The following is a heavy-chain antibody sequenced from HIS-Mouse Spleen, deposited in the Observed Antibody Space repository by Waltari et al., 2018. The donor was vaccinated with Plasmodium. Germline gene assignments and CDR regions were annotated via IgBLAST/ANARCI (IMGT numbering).Heavy chain of an antibody. D-gene: IGHD6-13*01. CDR3: ARVLGYKAAAGTFVEYFQH. Sequence: QVQLVQSGAEVKKPGASVKVSCKASGYTFTGYYMHWVRQAPGQGLEWSGWINPNGGGTNDAQKLQGRVTMTRDTSSSTGYMERSRLRSDDTAVYYCARVLGYKAAAGTFVEYFQHWGQGTLVTVSS. V-gene: IGHV1-2*02. J-gene: IGHJ1*01. CDR2: INPNGGGT. CDR1: GYTFTGYY.